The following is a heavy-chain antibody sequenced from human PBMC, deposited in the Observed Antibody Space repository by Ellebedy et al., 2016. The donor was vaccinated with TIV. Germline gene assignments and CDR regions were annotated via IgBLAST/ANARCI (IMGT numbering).Heavy chain of an antibody. V-gene: IGHV1-8*01. CDR3: ARGVLRFLEWLSLASGYYYYMDV. CDR2: MNPNSGNT. Sequence: ASVKVSXXASGYTFTSYDINWVRQATGQGLEWMGWMNPNSGNTGYAQKFQGRVTMTRNTSISTAYMELSSLRSEDTAVYYCARGVLRFLEWLSLASGYYYYMDVWGKGTTVTVSS. D-gene: IGHD3-3*01. J-gene: IGHJ6*03. CDR1: GYTFTSYD.